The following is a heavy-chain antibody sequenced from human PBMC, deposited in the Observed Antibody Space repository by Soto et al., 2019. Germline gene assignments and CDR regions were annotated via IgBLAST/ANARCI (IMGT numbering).Heavy chain of an antibody. CDR3: ARDQWVRDYYGMDV. D-gene: IGHD1-26*01. CDR2: ISYDGSNE. J-gene: IGHJ6*02. V-gene: IGHV3-30-3*01. CDR1: GFTFSSYS. Sequence: QVQLVESGGGVVQPGRSLRLSCAASGFTFSSYSMYWVRQAPGKGLEWVAVISYDGSNEYYADSVKGRFTISRDNYKNTLYMQMKSLRAEDTAMYYCARDQWVRDYYGMDVWGQGTTVTVSS.